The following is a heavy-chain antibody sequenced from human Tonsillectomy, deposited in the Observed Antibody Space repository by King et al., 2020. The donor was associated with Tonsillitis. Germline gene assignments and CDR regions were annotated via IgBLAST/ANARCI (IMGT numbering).Heavy chain of an antibody. CDR2: IKSRADGGTT. V-gene: IGHV3-15*01. CDR1: GFTFSNAW. CDR3: TTAFSAYVIES. D-gene: IGHD2-21*01. J-gene: IGHJ5*02. Sequence: VQLVESGGGLVKPGGSLRLSCAASGFTFSNAWMSWVRQAPGKGLEWVGRIKSRADGGTTDYAAPVRGRFTISRDDSKNTLYMQMNSLRTEDTAMYYCTTAFSAYVIESWGQGTLVTVSS.